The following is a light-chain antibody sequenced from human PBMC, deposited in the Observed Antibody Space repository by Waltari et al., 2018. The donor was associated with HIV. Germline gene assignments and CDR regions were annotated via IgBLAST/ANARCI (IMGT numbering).Light chain of an antibody. CDR2: IAS. CDR1: HGISNY. Sequence: DIQLTQSPSLLSASVGDRVTITCRTSHGISNYLAWYQQKPGKAPQLLIYIASTLQSGVPSRFSDSGFGTEFTLTISSLQPEDFATYYCQQLNYYPHTFGQGTKVEIK. V-gene: IGKV1-9*01. J-gene: IGKJ2*01. CDR3: QQLNYYPHT.